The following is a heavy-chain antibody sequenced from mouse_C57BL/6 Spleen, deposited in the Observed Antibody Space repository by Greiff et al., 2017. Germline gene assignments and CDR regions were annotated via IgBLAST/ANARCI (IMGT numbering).Heavy chain of an antibody. V-gene: IGHV1-26*01. J-gene: IGHJ4*01. CDR3: ARGDYGNYVGYAMDY. Sequence: VQLQQSGPELVKPGASVKISCKASGYTFTDYYMNWVKQSHGKSLEWIGDINPNNGGTSYNQKFKGKATLTVDKSSSTAYMELRSLTSEDSAVYYCARGDYGNYVGYAMDYWGQGTSVTVSS. CDR1: GYTFTDYY. D-gene: IGHD2-1*01. CDR2: INPNNGGT.